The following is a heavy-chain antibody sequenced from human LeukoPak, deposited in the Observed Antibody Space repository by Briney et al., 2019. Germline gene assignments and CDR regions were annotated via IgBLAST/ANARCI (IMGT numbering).Heavy chain of an antibody. CDR2: ISYDGSNK. CDR3: AREDGDYAFDY. V-gene: IGHV3-30-3*01. Sequence: TGGSLRLSCAASGFTSSSYAMHWVRQAPGKGLEWVAVISYDGSNKYYADSVKGRFTISRDNSKNTLYLQMNSLRAEDTAVYYCAREDGDYAFDYWGQGTLVTVSS. CDR1: GFTSSSYA. D-gene: IGHD4-17*01. J-gene: IGHJ4*02.